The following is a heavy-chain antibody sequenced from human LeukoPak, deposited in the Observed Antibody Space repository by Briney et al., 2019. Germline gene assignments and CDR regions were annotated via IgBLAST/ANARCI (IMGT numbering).Heavy chain of an antibody. CDR1: GGSISSSSYY. D-gene: IGHD2-2*01. CDR2: IDYSGTT. J-gene: IGHJ5*02. V-gene: IGHV4-39*07. CDR3: AREVDAAAAYNWFDP. Sequence: SETLSLTCTVSGGSISSSSYYWGWIRRPPGKGLEWIGTIDYSGTTYYKPSLKSRVTISVDTSKNQFSLKLSSVTAADTAVYYCAREVDAAAAYNWFDPWGQGTLVTVSS.